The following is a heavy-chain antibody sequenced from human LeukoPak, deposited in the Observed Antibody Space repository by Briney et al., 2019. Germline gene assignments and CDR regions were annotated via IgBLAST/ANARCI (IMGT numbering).Heavy chain of an antibody. Sequence: GGSLRLSCAASAFTFSTYSMNWVRQAPGKGLEWVSYISSSSSTIYYADSVKGRFTISRDNAKNSLYLQMNSLRAEDTAVYYCARGSTYYDSSGQVPFDYWGQGTLVTVSS. V-gene: IGHV3-48*01. D-gene: IGHD3-22*01. CDR1: AFTFSTYS. CDR3: ARGSTYYDSSGQVPFDY. J-gene: IGHJ4*02. CDR2: ISSSSSTI.